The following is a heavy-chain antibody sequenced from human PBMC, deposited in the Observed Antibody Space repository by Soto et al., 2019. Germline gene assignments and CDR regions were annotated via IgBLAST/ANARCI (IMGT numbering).Heavy chain of an antibody. CDR3: VKGNQLLRYYFEW. CDR2: ITSDGDTT. V-gene: IGHV3-64D*06. CDR1: GFAFSSCA. D-gene: IGHD1-26*01. Sequence: GGSLRLSCSASGFAFSSCAMHWVRQAPGKRLEYVSGITSDGDTTYHADSVKGRFTISRDNSKNTLYLQMSSLRVEDTAVYYCVKGNQLLRYYFEWWGQGTAVTVSS. J-gene: IGHJ4*02.